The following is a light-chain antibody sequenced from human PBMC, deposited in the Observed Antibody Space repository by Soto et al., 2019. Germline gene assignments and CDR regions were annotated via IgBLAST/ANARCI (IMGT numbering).Light chain of an antibody. CDR3: QTWGTGTLV. J-gene: IGLJ2*01. CDR2: LNSDGSH. CDR1: SGHSSYA. V-gene: IGLV4-69*01. Sequence: QPVLTQSPSASASLGASVKLTCTLSSGHSSYAIAWHQQQPEKGPWYLMKLNSDGSHSKGDGIPDRFSGSSSGAERYLTISSLQSEDEADYYCQTWGTGTLVFGGGTKLTVL.